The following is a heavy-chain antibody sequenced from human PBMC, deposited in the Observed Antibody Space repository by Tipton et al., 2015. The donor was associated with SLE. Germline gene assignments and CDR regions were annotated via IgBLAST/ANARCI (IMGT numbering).Heavy chain of an antibody. J-gene: IGHJ6*02. V-gene: IGHV3-48*03. Sequence: SLRLSCAASGFTFSSYEMNWVRQAPGKGLEWVSYISSSGSTIYYADSVKGRFTISRDNAKNSLYLQMNSLRAGDTAVYYCARGGGGSYYDYYYGMDVWGQGTTVTVSS. CDR1: GFTFSSYE. D-gene: IGHD1-26*01. CDR2: ISSSGSTI. CDR3: ARGGGGSYYDYYYGMDV.